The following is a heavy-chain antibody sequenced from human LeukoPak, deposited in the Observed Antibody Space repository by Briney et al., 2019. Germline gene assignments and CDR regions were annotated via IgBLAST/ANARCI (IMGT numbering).Heavy chain of an antibody. Sequence: SETLSLTCSVSSGFITAYYWSWIRQPPGKGLEWIGYVYYSGSTEYNPSLRSRVTISLEMSTHQFSLNLTSVTAADTAVYYCATNTGTVFDYWGQGALVTVSP. V-gene: IGHV4-59*01. CDR1: SGFITAYY. CDR3: ATNTGTVFDY. D-gene: IGHD7-27*01. CDR2: VYYSGST. J-gene: IGHJ4*02.